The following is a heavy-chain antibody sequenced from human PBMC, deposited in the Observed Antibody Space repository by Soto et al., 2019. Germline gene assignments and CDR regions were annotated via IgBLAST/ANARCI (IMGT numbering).Heavy chain of an antibody. V-gene: IGHV3-21*01. CDR3: ARGPQLLYSSGWYLDD. Sequence: GGSLRLSCAASGFTFSSYSMNWVRQAPGKGLEWVSSISTSSSYIYYADSVKGRFTISRDNAKNSLFLQMNSLRAEDTAVYYCARGPQLLYSSGWYLDDWGQGTLVTVSS. CDR2: ISTSSSYI. CDR1: GFTFSSYS. J-gene: IGHJ4*02. D-gene: IGHD6-19*01.